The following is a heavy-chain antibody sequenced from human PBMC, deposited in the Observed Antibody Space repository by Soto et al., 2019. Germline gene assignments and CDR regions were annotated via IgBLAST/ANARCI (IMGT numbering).Heavy chain of an antibody. V-gene: IGHV4-59*08. Sequence: SETLSLTCTVSGGSISRYYWSWIRQPPGKGLEWIGYIYYSGSTNYNPSLKSRVTISVDTSKNQFSLKLSSVTAADTAVYYCARRIMVRGVDWFDPWGQGTLVTVSS. J-gene: IGHJ5*02. CDR3: ARRIMVRGVDWFDP. D-gene: IGHD3-10*01. CDR2: IYYSGST. CDR1: GGSISRYY.